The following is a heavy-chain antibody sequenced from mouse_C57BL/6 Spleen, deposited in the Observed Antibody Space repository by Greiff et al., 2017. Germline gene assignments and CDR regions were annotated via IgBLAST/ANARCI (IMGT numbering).Heavy chain of an antibody. J-gene: IGHJ1*03. CDR1: GFTFSSYA. D-gene: IGHD2-12*01. V-gene: IGHV5-4*01. CDR2: ISDGGSYT. CDR3: ARDLVLRRGPYWYFDV. Sequence: EVMLVESGGGLVKPGGSLKLSCAASGFTFSSYAMSWVRQTPEKRLEWVATISDGGSYTYYPDTVKGRFTISRDNAKNNLYLQMSHLKSEDTAMYYGARDLVLRRGPYWYFDVWGTGTTVTVSS.